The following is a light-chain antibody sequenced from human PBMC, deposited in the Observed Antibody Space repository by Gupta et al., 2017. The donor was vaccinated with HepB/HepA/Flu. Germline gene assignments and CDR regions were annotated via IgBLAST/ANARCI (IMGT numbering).Light chain of an antibody. CDR1: QSVGKF. Sequence: EILLTQSPAALSFSPGERATLSCRASQSVGKFLVWYQQNPGQAPRLLSSDASNRATGIPARFSGSGSGTDFTLTISSLEPEDFAVYYCLQRSSWLTFGGGTRVEIK. J-gene: IGKJ4*01. V-gene: IGKV3-11*01. CDR2: DAS. CDR3: LQRSSWLT.